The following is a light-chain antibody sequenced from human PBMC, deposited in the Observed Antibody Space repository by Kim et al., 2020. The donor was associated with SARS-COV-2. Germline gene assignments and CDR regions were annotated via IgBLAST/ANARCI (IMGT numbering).Light chain of an antibody. V-gene: IGKV1-8*01. CDR2: AAS. CDR1: QGISSY. Sequence: AIRITQSPSSLSASTGDRVTFTCRASQGISSYLAWYQQKPGKAPKLLIYAASTLQSGVPSRFSGSGSGTDFTLTISCLQSEDFATYYCQQYYSYPFTFGPGTKVDIK. CDR3: QQYYSYPFT. J-gene: IGKJ3*01.